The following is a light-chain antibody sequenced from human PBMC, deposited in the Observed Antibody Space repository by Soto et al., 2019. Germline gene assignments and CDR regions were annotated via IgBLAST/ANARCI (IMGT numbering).Light chain of an antibody. Sequence: QSALTQPASVSGSPGQSITISCTGTSSDVGGYNYVSWCQQHPGKAPKLMIYDVSNRPSGVSNRFSGSKSGNTASLTISGLQAEDEAADYCSSYTSSSTLVVFGTGTKLTVL. V-gene: IGLV2-14*01. CDR2: DVS. CDR3: SSYTSSSTLVV. CDR1: SSDVGGYNY. J-gene: IGLJ1*01.